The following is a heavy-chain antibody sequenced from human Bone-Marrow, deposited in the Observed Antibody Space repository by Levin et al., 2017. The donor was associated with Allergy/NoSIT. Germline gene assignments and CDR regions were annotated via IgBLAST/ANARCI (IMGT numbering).Heavy chain of an antibody. Sequence: SETLSLTCTVSGGSVSSGRYYWSWIRQPPGKGLEWIGYIYYTGSTNYNSSLKSRVTISVDTSKNQFSLNLNSVTAADTAVYYCARDHNYEKAFDIWGRGRMVSVSS. V-gene: IGHV4-61*01. CDR3: ARDHNYEKAFDI. CDR2: IYYTGST. D-gene: IGHD4-11*01. CDR1: GGSVSSGRYY. J-gene: IGHJ3*02.